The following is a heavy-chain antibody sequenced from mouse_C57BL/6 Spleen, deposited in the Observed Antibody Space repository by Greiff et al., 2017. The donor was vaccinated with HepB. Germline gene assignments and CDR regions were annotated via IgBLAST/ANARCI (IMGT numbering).Heavy chain of an antibody. V-gene: IGHV1-53*01. J-gene: IGHJ1*03. CDR2: INTSNGGT. CDR1: GYTFTSYW. Sequence: VQLQQPGTELVKPGASVKLSCKASGYTFTSYWMHWVKQRPGQGLEWIGNINTSNGGTNYNEKFKSKATLTVDKSSSTAYMQLSSLTSEDSAVYYCARDDYLHWYFDVWGTGTTVTVSS. CDR3: ARDDYLHWYFDV. D-gene: IGHD2-4*01.